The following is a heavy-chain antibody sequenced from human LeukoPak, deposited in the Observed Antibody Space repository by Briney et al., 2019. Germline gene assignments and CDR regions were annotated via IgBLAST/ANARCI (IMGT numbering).Heavy chain of an antibody. V-gene: IGHV3-21*01. CDR1: GFTFSSYA. CDR3: ARDPSRRDGYPTRYFDY. D-gene: IGHD5-24*01. CDR2: ISSSSSYI. J-gene: IGHJ4*02. Sequence: GGSLRLSCAASGFTFSSYAMSWVRQAPGKGLEWVSSISSSSSYIYYADSVKGRFTISRDNAKNSLYLQMNSLRAEDTAVYYCARDPSRRDGYPTRYFDYWGQGTLVTVSS.